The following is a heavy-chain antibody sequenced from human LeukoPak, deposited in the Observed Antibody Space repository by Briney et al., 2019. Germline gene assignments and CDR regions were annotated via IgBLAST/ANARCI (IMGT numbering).Heavy chain of an antibody. Sequence: GASVKVSCTASGGTFSSYAISWVRQAPGQGLEWMGRIIPIFGIANYAQKFQGRVTITADKSTSTAYMELSSLRSEDTAVYYCARDRGYYYDSSGYYNAFDIWGQGTMVTASS. CDR2: IIPIFGIA. J-gene: IGHJ3*02. D-gene: IGHD3-22*01. V-gene: IGHV1-69*04. CDR3: ARDRGYYYDSSGYYNAFDI. CDR1: GGTFSSYA.